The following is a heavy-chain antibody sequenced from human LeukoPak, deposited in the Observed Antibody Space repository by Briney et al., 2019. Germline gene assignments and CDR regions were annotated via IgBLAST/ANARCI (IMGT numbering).Heavy chain of an antibody. CDR1: SGSISSHH. CDR3: ASGIAAQAGSFFYYYFIDV. J-gene: IGHJ6*04. V-gene: IGHV4-59*11. Sequence: SETLSLTCTVSSGSISSHHWTWIRQPPGKGLEYIGYVLYDGSTNYNPSLKSRVTISVDTSKNQFSLKLSSVTPADTAVYYCASGIAAQAGSFFYYYFIDVWAKGTTVTVSS. D-gene: IGHD6-6*01. CDR2: VLYDGST.